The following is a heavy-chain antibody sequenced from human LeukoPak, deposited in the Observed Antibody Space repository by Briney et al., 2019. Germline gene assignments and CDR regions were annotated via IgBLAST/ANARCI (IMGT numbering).Heavy chain of an antibody. J-gene: IGHJ4*02. CDR3: ARSLGSTPATYDY. V-gene: IGHV1-2*02. CDR2: INPNSGGT. D-gene: IGHD2-2*01. CDR1: GYTFTGYY. Sequence: ASVKVSCKASGYTFTGYYMHWVRQAPGQGLEWMGWINPNSGGTNYAQKFQGRVTMTRDTSISTAYMELSRLRSDDTAVYYCARSLGSTPATYDYWGQGTLVTVSS.